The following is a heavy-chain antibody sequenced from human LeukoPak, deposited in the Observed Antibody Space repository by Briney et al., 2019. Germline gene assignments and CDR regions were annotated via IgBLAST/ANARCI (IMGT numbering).Heavy chain of an antibody. V-gene: IGHV3-9*01. CDR1: GFTFDDYA. CDR2: ISWNSGSI. D-gene: IGHD4-17*01. CDR3: ARENGDLDY. Sequence: PGGSLRLSCAASGFTFDDYAMHWVRQAPGKGLEWVSGISWNSGSIGYADSVKGRFTISRDNAKNSLYLQMNSLRAEDTALYYCARENGDLDYWGQGTLVTVSS. J-gene: IGHJ4*02.